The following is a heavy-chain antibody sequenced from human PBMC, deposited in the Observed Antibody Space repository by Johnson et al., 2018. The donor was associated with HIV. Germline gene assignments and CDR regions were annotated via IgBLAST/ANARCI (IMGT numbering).Heavy chain of an antibody. D-gene: IGHD3-10*01. CDR1: GFTFSSYA. Sequence: VQLVESGGGLVQPGGSLRLSCAASGFTFSSYAMSWVRQAPGKGLAWVSALSGSGGSTYYADSVQGRFTIARDNSKNTMYLQMNSLRAEDTAVYYCAKRNYGSGGNAFDIWGQGTMVTVSS. J-gene: IGHJ3*02. V-gene: IGHV3-23*04. CDR2: LSGSGGST. CDR3: AKRNYGSGGNAFDI.